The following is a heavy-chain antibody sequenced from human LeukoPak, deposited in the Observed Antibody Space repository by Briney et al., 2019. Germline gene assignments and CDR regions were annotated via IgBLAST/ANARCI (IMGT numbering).Heavy chain of an antibody. J-gene: IGHJ4*02. CDR3: ARCTNGICAPSY. CDR2: IIPILGMA. Sequence: SVKVSCKASGGTFSSYTISWVRQAPGQGLEWMGRIIPILGMANYAQKFQGRVTITADKSTSTAYMELSSLRSEDTAVYYCARCTNGICAPSYWGQGTLVAVSS. CDR1: GGTFSSYT. V-gene: IGHV1-69*02. D-gene: IGHD2-8*01.